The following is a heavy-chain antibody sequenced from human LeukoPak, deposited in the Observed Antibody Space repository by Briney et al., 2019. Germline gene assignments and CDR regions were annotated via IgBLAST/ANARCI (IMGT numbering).Heavy chain of an antibody. J-gene: IGHJ5*02. V-gene: IGHV3-48*01. Sequence: GGSLRLSCAASGFTFSSYSMNWVRQAPGKGLEWVSYITSSSNTIYYADSVKGRFTISRDNAKNSLFLQMNSLRAEDTAVYYCARDYRGRFDPWGQGTLVTVSS. CDR3: ARDYRGRFDP. D-gene: IGHD1-26*01. CDR2: ITSSSNTI. CDR1: GFTFSSYS.